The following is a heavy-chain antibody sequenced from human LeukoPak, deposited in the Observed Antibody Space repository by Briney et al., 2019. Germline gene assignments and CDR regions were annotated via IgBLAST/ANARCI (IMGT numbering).Heavy chain of an antibody. CDR3: ARDCGYRAIDAFDI. CDR1: RFTFSSYA. D-gene: IGHD5-18*01. Sequence: GGSLRLSCAASRFTFSSYAMHWVRQAPGKGLEWVAVISYDGSNKYYADSVKGRFTISRDNSKNTLYLQMNSLRAEDTAVYYCARDCGYRAIDAFDIWGQGTMVTVSS. V-gene: IGHV3-30-3*01. J-gene: IGHJ3*02. CDR2: ISYDGSNK.